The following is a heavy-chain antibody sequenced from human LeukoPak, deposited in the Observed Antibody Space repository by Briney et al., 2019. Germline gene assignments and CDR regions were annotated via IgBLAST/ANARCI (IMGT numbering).Heavy chain of an antibody. CDR3: AITINHYDILTGPIGGFDY. D-gene: IGHD3-9*01. V-gene: IGHV3-21*01. CDR2: ISSSSSYI. J-gene: IGHJ4*02. Sequence: KPGGSLRLSCAASGFTFSSYSMNWDRQAPGKGLEWVSSISSSSSYIYYADSVKGRFTISRDNAKNSLYLQMNSLRAEDTAVYYCAITINHYDILTGPIGGFDYWGQGTLVTVSS. CDR1: GFTFSSYS.